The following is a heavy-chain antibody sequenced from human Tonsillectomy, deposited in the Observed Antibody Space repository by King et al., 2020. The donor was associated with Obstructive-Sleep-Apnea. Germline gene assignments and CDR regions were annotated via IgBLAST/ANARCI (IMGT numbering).Heavy chain of an antibody. CDR3: ARDGGYGDPYGHFDY. CDR2: ISTSGSPI. V-gene: IGHV3-11*01. CDR1: GFTFSDYY. Sequence: VQLVESGGGLVKPGGSLRLSCAASGFTFSDYYMSWIRQARGKGLEWGSYISTSGSPIYNADSVKGRFTISRDNAKNSLYLQMNSLRAEDTAVYYCARDGGYGDPYGHFDYWGQGTLVTVSS. J-gene: IGHJ4*02. D-gene: IGHD4-17*01.